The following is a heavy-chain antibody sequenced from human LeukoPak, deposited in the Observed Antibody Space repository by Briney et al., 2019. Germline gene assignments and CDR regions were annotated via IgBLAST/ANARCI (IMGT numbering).Heavy chain of an antibody. CDR2: IYYSGST. V-gene: IGHV4-30-4*08. CDR1: GGSLSSGDYY. Sequence: SETLSLTCTVSGGSLSSGDYYWSWIRQPPGTGLEWIGYIYYSGSTYYNPSLKSRVTISVDTSKNQFSLKLSSVTAADTAVYYCARVLQWGYSSPWGQGTLVTVSS. CDR3: ARVLQWGYSSP. J-gene: IGHJ4*02. D-gene: IGHD5-18*01.